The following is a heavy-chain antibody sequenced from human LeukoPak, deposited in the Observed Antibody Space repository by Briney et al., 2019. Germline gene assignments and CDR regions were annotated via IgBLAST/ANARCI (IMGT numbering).Heavy chain of an antibody. D-gene: IGHD2-21*01. CDR2: IYSAGNT. CDR1: AFTVSGNY. Sequence: GGSLRLSCAASAFTVSGNYKSWVRQAPGKGLEWVSAIYSAGNTYYADSVKGRFTISRDNSKNTLYLQMNSLRAEDTAVYYCASSYCGGTLCYDHYWGHGTLVTVSS. CDR3: ASSYCGGTLCYDHY. J-gene: IGHJ4*01. V-gene: IGHV3-53*01.